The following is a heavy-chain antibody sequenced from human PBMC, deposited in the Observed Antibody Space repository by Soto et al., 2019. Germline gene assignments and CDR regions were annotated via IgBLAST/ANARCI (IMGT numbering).Heavy chain of an antibody. CDR1: DGPIGGSIYY. CDR2: IYYSGST. D-gene: IGHD2-15*01. Sequence: SYRLSLKRTITDGPIGGSIYYCGWFRQPPGKGLEWIGSIYYSGSTYYNPSLKSRVTISVDTSKNQFSLKLSSVTAADTAVYYCARHTPAISISDHWGQGTLVTVS. J-gene: IGHJ4*02. CDR3: ARHTPAISISDH. V-gene: IGHV4-39*01.